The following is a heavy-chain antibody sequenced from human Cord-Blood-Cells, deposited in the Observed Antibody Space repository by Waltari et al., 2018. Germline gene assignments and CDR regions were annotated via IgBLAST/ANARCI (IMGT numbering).Heavy chain of an antibody. Sequence: QVQLVQSGAEVKKPGSSVKVSCKAYGGTFSSYDIRWVRQAPGQGLEWMGGIIPIFGTANYAQKFQGRVTITADKSTSTAYMELSSLRSEDTAVYYCASAFSSSWYEESFDYWGQGTLVTVSS. V-gene: IGHV1-69*06. CDR2: IIPIFGTA. J-gene: IGHJ4*02. CDR1: GGTFSSYD. CDR3: ASAFSSSWYEESFDY. D-gene: IGHD6-13*01.